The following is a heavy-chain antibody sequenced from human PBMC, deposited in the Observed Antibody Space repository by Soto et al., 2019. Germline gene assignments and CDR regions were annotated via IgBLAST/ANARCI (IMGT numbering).Heavy chain of an antibody. V-gene: IGHV4-34*01. CDR3: VRGNYYYGMDV. CDR2: INHSGST. J-gene: IGHJ6*02. Sequence: PLETLSLTCAVYGGSFSGYYWSWIRQPPGKGLEWIGEINHSGSTNYNPSLKSRVTISVDTSKNQFSLKLSSVTAADTAVYYCVRGNYYYGMDVWGQGTTVTVSS. CDR1: GGSFSGYY. D-gene: IGHD3-10*01.